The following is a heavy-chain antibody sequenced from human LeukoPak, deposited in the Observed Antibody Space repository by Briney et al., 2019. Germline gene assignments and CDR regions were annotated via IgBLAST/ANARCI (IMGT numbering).Heavy chain of an antibody. CDR1: GGSISGYY. D-gene: IGHD6-13*01. V-gene: IGHV4-34*01. CDR2: IHYTGGT. Sequence: SETLSLTCAVYGGSISGYYWSWIRQPPGKGLEWVGEIHYTGGTSYNPSLKSRATISIDTSKNQLSLKLSSVTAADTAVYYCATAAGIYYFDYWGQGTLVTVSS. J-gene: IGHJ4*02. CDR3: ATAAGIYYFDY.